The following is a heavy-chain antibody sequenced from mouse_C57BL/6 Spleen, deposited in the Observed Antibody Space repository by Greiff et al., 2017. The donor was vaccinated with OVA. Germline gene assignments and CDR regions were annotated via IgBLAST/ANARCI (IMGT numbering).Heavy chain of an antibody. CDR3: ARRYYDYDDGFAY. Sequence: QVQLQQPGAELVMPGASVKLSCKASGYTFTSYWMHWVKQRPGQGLEWIGEIDPSDSYTNYNQKFKGKSTLTVDKSSSTAYMQLSSLTSADSAVYYCARRYYDYDDGFAYWGQGTLVTVSA. J-gene: IGHJ3*01. D-gene: IGHD2-4*01. CDR1: GYTFTSYW. CDR2: IDPSDSYT. V-gene: IGHV1-69*01.